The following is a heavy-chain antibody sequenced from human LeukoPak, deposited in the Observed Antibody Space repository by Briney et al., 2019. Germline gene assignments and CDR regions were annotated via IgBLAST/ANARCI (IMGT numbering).Heavy chain of an antibody. V-gene: IGHV4-34*01. Sequence: SETLSLTCAVYGGSFSGYYWSWIRQPPGKGLEWIGEINHSGSTNCNPSLKSRVTISVDTSKNQFSLKLSSVTAADTAVYYCARNADYYDSSGYYHWGQGTLVTVSS. CDR2: INHSGST. CDR3: ARNADYYDSSGYYH. CDR1: GGSFSGYY. J-gene: IGHJ5*02. D-gene: IGHD3-22*01.